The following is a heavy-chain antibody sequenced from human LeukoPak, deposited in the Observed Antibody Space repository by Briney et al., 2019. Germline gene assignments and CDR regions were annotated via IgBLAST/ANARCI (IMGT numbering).Heavy chain of an antibody. CDR3: AKGYDSSGYYLDY. J-gene: IGHJ4*02. CDR2: MRSDGSTK. D-gene: IGHD3-22*01. CDR1: GFSFSSYG. V-gene: IGHV3-30*02. Sequence: GGSLRLSCAASGFSFSSYGMHWVRQAPGKGLEWVAYMRSDGSTKYYADSVKGRFTISRDNSKNTLYLQMNSLRPEDTAVYYCAKGYDSSGYYLDYWGQGTPVTVSP.